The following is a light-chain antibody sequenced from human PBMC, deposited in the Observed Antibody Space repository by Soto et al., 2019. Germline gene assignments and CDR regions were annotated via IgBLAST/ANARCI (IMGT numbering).Light chain of an antibody. CDR2: KAS. Sequence: DIQMTQSPASLSASVGDRVTITCRASQSVGDWLAWLQQTPGKAPRLLIYKASSLESGVPSRFSGSRSGTEFTLTISSLQPDDFATYFCQQYFVYPWTFGQGNEVEI. CDR3: QQYFVYPWT. CDR1: QSVGDW. J-gene: IGKJ1*01. V-gene: IGKV1-5*03.